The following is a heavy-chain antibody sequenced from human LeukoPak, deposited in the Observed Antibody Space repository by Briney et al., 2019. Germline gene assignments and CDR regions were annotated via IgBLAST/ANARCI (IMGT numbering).Heavy chain of an antibody. V-gene: IGHV4-59*01. CDR1: RASISTYY. D-gene: IGHD2-21*02. Sequence: PSETLSLTCTVSRASISTYYWSWIRQPPGQGLEWIGSIYTSGTTNYNPSPKGRVTMTLDTTKNQISLRLSSVTAAETAVYFCARGSDLGDYWGQGSLVTVSS. CDR2: IYTSGTT. J-gene: IGHJ4*02. CDR3: ARGSDLGDY.